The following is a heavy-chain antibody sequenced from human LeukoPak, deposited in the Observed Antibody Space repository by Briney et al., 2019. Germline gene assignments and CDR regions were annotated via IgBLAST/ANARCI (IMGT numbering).Heavy chain of an antibody. D-gene: IGHD3-22*01. CDR2: IIPILGIA. V-gene: IGHV1-69*04. CDR3: ARAGYYDSSADDAFDI. CDR1: GGTFSSYA. Sequence: ALVKVSCKASGGTFSSYAISWVRQAPGQGLEWMGRIIPILGIANYAQKSQGRVTITADKSTSTAYMELSSLRSEDTAVYYSARAGYYDSSADDAFDIWGQGTMVTVSS. J-gene: IGHJ3*02.